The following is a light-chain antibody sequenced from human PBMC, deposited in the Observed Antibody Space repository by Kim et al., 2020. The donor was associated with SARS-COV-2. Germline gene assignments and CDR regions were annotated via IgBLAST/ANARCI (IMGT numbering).Light chain of an antibody. CDR2: GAS. CDR1: QSLSASS. CDR3: QHYGTSPYT. J-gene: IGKJ2*01. V-gene: IGKV3-20*01. Sequence: LSPGEGATLSCKASQSLSASSFAWYQQRPGQSPRLLIYGASTRAPGIPDRFSGSGSGTDFTLTISRLEPEDFAVYFCQHYGTSPYTFGQGTKLEI.